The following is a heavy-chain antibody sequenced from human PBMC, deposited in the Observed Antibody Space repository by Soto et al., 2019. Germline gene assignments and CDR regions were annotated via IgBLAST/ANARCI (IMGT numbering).Heavy chain of an antibody. CDR3: ARDLDYGGNSDWFDS. V-gene: IGHV5-51*01. CDR1: GYSFTSYW. J-gene: IGHJ5*01. Sequence: GESLKISCKGSGYSFTSYWIAWVRQMPGKSLEWMGIIYPGDSNTRYSPSFQGQVTISADKSISTAYLQWSSLKASDTAMYYCARDLDYGGNSDWFDSWGEGTLVTVPQ. D-gene: IGHD4-17*01. CDR2: IYPGDSNT.